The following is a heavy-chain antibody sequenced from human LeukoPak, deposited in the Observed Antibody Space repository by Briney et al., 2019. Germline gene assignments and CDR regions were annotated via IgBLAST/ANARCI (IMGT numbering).Heavy chain of an antibody. J-gene: IGHJ4*02. CDR3: ARGLRADY. Sequence: PAETLSLTCAVYGGSFSGYYWSWIRQPPGKGLEWSGEINHSGSTNYNPSLKSRVTISVDTSKNQFSLKLSSVTAADTAVYYCARGLRADYWGQGTLVTVSS. CDR2: INHSGST. CDR1: GGSFSGYY. V-gene: IGHV4-34*01.